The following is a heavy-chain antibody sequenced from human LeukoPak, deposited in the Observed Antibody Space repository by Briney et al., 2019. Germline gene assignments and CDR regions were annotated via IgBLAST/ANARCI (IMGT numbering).Heavy chain of an antibody. Sequence: ASVKVSCKASGYTFTGYYMHWVRQAPGQGLEWMGWINSNNGGTNYAQKFQGRVTMTRDTSISTAYMELSRLRSDDTAVYYCARWGLRKNWFDPWGQGTLVTVSS. J-gene: IGHJ5*02. CDR2: INSNNGGT. V-gene: IGHV1-2*02. D-gene: IGHD1-26*01. CDR1: GYTFTGYY. CDR3: ARWGLRKNWFDP.